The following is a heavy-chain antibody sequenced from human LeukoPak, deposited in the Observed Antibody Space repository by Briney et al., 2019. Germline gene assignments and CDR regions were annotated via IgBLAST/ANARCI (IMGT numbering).Heavy chain of an antibody. J-gene: IGHJ3*02. Sequence: PGGSLRLSCAASGFTFDDYGMSWVRQAPGKGLEWVSGINWNGGSTGYADSVKGRFTISRDNAKNSLCLQMNSLRAEDTALYYCARDESSIQLWPWGAFDIWGQGTMVTVSS. CDR2: INWNGGST. CDR1: GFTFDDYG. D-gene: IGHD5-18*01. CDR3: ARDESSIQLWPWGAFDI. V-gene: IGHV3-20*04.